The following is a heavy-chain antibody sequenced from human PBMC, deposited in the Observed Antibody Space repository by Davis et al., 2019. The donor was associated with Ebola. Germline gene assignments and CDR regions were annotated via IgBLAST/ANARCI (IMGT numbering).Heavy chain of an antibody. D-gene: IGHD2-21*02. CDR2: INPNSGGT. V-gene: IGHV1-2*02. CDR1: GYTFTSYD. Sequence: ASVKVSCKASGYTFTSYDINWVRQAPGQGLEWMGWINPNSGGTNYAQKFQGRVTMTRDTSISTAYMELSRLRSDDTAVYYCARLCGGDCGDYWGQGTLVTVSS. CDR3: ARLCGGDCGDY. J-gene: IGHJ4*02.